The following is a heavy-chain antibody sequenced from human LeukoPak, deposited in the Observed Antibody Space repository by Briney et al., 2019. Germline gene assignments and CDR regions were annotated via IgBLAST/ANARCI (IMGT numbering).Heavy chain of an antibody. J-gene: IGHJ3*01. D-gene: IGHD2-15*01. Sequence: PGGSLRLSCAASGFTVSSYNMNWVRQAPGKGREWGSYISSSSSIIYYADSVRGGFTISRDNAKNSLYLQMNSLRDEDTAVYYCAGVRAGGTRAFDVWGQGTVVAVSS. CDR1: GFTVSSYN. V-gene: IGHV3-48*02. CDR2: ISSSSSII. CDR3: AGVRAGGTRAFDV.